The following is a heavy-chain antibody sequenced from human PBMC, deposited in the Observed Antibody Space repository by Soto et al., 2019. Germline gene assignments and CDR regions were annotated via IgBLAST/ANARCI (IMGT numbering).Heavy chain of an antibody. D-gene: IGHD2-2*01. J-gene: IGHJ4*02. CDR3: ARGRSSTSPYPIGY. Sequence: QVQLQESGPGLVKPSQTLSLTCTVSGGSISSGGYYWSWIRQHPGKGLEWIGYIYYSGSTYYNPSLKCRVTTSVDTSKNTFSLKRSSVTAADTAVYYCARGRSSTSPYPIGYWGQGTLVTVSS. CDR1: GGSISSGGYY. CDR2: IYYSGST. V-gene: IGHV4-31*03.